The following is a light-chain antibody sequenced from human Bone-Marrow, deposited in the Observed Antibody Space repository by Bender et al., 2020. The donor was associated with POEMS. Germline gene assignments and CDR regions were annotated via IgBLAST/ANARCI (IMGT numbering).Light chain of an antibody. J-gene: IGLJ3*02. CDR1: SSDVGSYNL. V-gene: IGLV2-23*02. Sequence: QSALTQPASVSGSPGQTITISCTGTSSDVGSYNLVSWYQQHPGKAPKLMIYEANKRPSGVPDRFSGSKSGNTASLTVSGLQAEDEADYYCCSYAGGGTFVFGGGTKLTVL. CDR3: CSYAGGGTFV. CDR2: EAN.